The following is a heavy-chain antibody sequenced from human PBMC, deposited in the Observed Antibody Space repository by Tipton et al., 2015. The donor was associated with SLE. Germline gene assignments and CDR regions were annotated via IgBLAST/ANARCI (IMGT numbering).Heavy chain of an antibody. D-gene: IGHD3-3*01. CDR3: ASLGRGFGVVPAEYFQH. CDR1: GFTFSDYY. Sequence: GSLRLSCAASGFTFSDYYMSWIRQAPGKGLEWVSYISSSGSTIYYANSVKGRFTISRDNAKNSLYLQMNSLRAEDTAVYYCASLGRGFGVVPAEYFQHWGQGTLVTVSS. J-gene: IGHJ1*01. V-gene: IGHV3-11*01. CDR2: ISSSGSTI.